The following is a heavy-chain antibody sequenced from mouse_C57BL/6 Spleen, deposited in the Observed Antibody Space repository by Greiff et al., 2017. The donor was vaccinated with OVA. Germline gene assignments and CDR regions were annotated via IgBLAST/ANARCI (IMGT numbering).Heavy chain of an antibody. CDR2: IYPGDGDT. Sequence: VQLQQSGPELVKPGASVKISCKASGYAFSSSWMNWVKQRPGKGLEWIGRIYPGDGDTNYNGKFKGKATLTADKSSSTAYMQLSSLTSEDSAVYFCARSRVGTVVARAMDYWGQGTSVTVSS. CDR3: ARSRVGTVVARAMDY. D-gene: IGHD1-1*01. V-gene: IGHV1-82*01. J-gene: IGHJ4*01. CDR1: GYAFSSSW.